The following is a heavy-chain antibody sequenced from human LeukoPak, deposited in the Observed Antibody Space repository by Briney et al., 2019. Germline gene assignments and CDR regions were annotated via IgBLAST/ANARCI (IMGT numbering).Heavy chain of an antibody. CDR2: INPSGGST. Sequence: ASVKVSCKASGYTFTSYYMHWVRQAPGQGLEWMGIINPSGGSTSYAQKFQGRVTMTRDTSTSTVYMELSSLRSEDTAVYYCARDPRGGYCSGGSCETSNDYWGQGTLVTVSS. CDR3: ARDPRGGYCSGGSCETSNDY. J-gene: IGHJ4*02. D-gene: IGHD2-15*01. CDR1: GYTFTSYY. V-gene: IGHV1-46*01.